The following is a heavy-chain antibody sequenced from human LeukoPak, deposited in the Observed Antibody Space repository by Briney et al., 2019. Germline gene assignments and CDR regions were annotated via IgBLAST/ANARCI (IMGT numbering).Heavy chain of an antibody. Sequence: PGGSLRLSCAASGFTFSSYAMSWVRQAPGKGLEWVSAISGSGGSTYYADSVKGRFTISRDNSKNTLYLQMNSLRAEDTAVYYCARGVVTKPLNYYYYYMDVWGKGTTVTVSS. CDR3: ARGVVTKPLNYYYYYMDV. CDR1: GFTFSSYA. J-gene: IGHJ6*03. D-gene: IGHD3-3*01. CDR2: ISGSGGST. V-gene: IGHV3-23*01.